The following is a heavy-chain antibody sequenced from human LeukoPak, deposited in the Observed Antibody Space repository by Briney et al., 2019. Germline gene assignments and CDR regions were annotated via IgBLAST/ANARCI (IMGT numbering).Heavy chain of an antibody. V-gene: IGHV1-2*02. D-gene: IGHD3-3*01. J-gene: IGHJ4*02. Sequence: ASVKVSCKASGYTFTGYYMHWVRQAPGQGLEWMGWINPNSGGTNYAQKFQGRVTMTRDTSISTAYMELSRLRSDDTAVYYCAKDGGTIFDVFNYHFDLWGQGALVTVSS. CDR3: AKDGGTIFDVFNYHFDL. CDR2: INPNSGGT. CDR1: GYTFTGYY.